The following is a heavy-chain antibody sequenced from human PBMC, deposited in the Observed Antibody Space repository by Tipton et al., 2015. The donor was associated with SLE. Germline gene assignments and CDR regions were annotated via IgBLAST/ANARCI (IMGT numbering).Heavy chain of an antibody. V-gene: IGHV4-34*01. J-gene: IGHJ2*01. CDR1: GGSISSHY. D-gene: IGHD2-15*01. Sequence: GLVKPSETLSLTCTVSGGSISSHYWSWIRQPPGKGLEWIGEINHSGSTNYNPSLKSRVTITLDTSKNQFSLKLSSVTAADTAVYYCAGDVGLIGSGHGYFDLWGRGTLVTVSS. CDR2: INHSGST. CDR3: AGDVGLIGSGHGYFDL.